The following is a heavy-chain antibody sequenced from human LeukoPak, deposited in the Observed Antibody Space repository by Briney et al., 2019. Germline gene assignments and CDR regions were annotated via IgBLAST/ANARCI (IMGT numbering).Heavy chain of an antibody. J-gene: IGHJ4*02. D-gene: IGHD6-19*01. V-gene: IGHV4-59*08. CDR2: IYYTGST. Sequence: SETLSLTCTVSGGSISSYYWSSLRQPPGKGLEWIGYIYYTGSTYYNPSLTSRVTISVDTSRDQCSLRLTSVTAADTAVYYCARHVSTAVAGYFDYWGQGTLVTVSS. CDR3: ARHVSTAVAGYFDY. CDR1: GGSISSYY.